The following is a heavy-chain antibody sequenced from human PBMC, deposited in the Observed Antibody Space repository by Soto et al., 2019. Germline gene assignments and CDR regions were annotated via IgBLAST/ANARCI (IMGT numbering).Heavy chain of an antibody. CDR1: GGSVSSSNW. D-gene: IGHD3-22*01. CDR2: IYQSGRT. J-gene: IGHJ4*02. Sequence: QVQLQESGPRLVKPSGTLSLTCAVSGGSVSSSNWWSWVLQPPGKGLEWFGEIYQSGRTNYNPSLKSRVTMSLEHSKNQFSLSLKSLTAADAPVDYCATMYYNYSSAVLEYWGQGTLVTVSS. CDR3: ATMYYNYSSAVLEY. V-gene: IGHV4-4*02.